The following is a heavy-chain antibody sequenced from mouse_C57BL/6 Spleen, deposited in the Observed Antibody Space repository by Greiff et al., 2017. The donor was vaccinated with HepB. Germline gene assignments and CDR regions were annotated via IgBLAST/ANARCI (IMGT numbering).Heavy chain of an antibody. CDR3: ARSEGLRRPFAY. D-gene: IGHD2-4*01. CDR1: GYSITSGYY. J-gene: IGHJ3*01. CDR2: ISYDGSN. Sequence: EVKLLESGPGLVKPSQSLSLTCSVTGYSITSGYYWNWIRQFPGNKLEWMGYISYDGSNNYNPSLKNRISITRDTSKNQFFLKLNSVTTEDTATYYCARSEGLRRPFAYWGQGTLVTVSA. V-gene: IGHV3-6*01.